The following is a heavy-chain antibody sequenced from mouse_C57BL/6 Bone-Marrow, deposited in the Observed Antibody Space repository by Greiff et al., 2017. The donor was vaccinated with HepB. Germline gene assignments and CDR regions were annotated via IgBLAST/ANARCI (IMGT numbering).Heavy chain of an antibody. V-gene: IGHV5-4*01. J-gene: IGHJ3*01. CDR1: GFTFSSYA. Sequence: EVQLVESGGGLVKPGGSLKLSCAASGFTFSSYAMSWVRQTPEKRLEWVSTISDGGSYTYYPDNVKGRFTISRDNAKNNLYLQMSHLKSEDTAMYYCARDLLLRPEAYGGQGTLVTVSA. CDR3: ARDLLLRPEAY. CDR2: ISDGGSYT. D-gene: IGHD1-1*01.